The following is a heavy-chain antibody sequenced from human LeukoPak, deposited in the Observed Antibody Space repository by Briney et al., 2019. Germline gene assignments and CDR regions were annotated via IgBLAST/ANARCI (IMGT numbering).Heavy chain of an antibody. J-gene: IGHJ6*02. D-gene: IGHD4-11*01. CDR3: AGDGTTVTFTSPGDGMDV. CDR1: GGTFSSYA. Sequence: GASVKVSCKASGGTFSSYAISWVRQAPGQGLEWMGGIIPIFGTANYAQKFQGRVTITADESTSTAYMELSSLRSEDTAVYYCAGDGTTVTFTSPGDGMDVRGQGTTVTVSS. V-gene: IGHV1-69*13. CDR2: IIPIFGTA.